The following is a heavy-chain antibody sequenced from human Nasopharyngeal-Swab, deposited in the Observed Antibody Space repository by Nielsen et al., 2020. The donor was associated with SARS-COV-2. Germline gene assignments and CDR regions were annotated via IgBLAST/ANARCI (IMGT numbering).Heavy chain of an antibody. D-gene: IGHD3-10*01. CDR2: INPIFGTA. V-gene: IGHV1-69*01. Sequence: SVQASCKASGCTFSSYAISWVRQAPGQGLAWVGGINPIFGTANYAQKFQGRVTITADESTSKAYMELSSLRSEDTAVYYCAREIGGYGSGSYYYYGMDVWGQGTTVTVSS. J-gene: IGHJ6*02. CDR1: GCTFSSYA. CDR3: AREIGGYGSGSYYYYGMDV.